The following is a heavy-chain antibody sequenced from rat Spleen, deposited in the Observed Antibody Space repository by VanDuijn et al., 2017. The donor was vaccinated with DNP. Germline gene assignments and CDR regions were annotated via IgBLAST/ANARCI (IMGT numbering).Heavy chain of an antibody. CDR3: TTRGTTGTSDY. CDR1: GFTFSNYD. J-gene: IGHJ2*01. CDR2: ISAGGGFT. Sequence: EVQLVESGGGFVQPGGSLKLSCVASGFTFSNYDMAWVRQTPAKGLDWVTSISAGGGFTYYRDSVRGRFTISRDNAQSTLYLQMDSLRSEDTATYYCTTRGTTGTSDYWGQGVMVTVSS. V-gene: IGHV5-27*01. D-gene: IGHD1-11*01.